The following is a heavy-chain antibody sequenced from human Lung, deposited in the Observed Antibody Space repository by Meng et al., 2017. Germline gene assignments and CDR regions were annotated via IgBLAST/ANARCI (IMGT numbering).Heavy chain of an antibody. V-gene: IGHV1-18*04. CDR1: DDTFTGDG. J-gene: IGHJ4*02. D-gene: IGHD3-10*01. CDR3: ARGTPGRSYSDF. Sequence: QGHPGQAGAEGKKPGAPGKGSCKSSDDTFTGDGVSWGRQAPGQGLEWMAWRGAHDGDRSHAPRFQGRVTVTADRLTATSFMELRNLRYDDTAVYYCARGTPGRSYSDFWGQGTLVTVSS. CDR2: RGAHDGDR.